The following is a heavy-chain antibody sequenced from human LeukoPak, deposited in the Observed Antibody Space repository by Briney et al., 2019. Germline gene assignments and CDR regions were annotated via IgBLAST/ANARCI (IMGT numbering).Heavy chain of an antibody. J-gene: IGHJ5*02. V-gene: IGHV1-2*02. CDR2: INPNSGGT. D-gene: IGHD3-9*01. CDR1: GYTFTGYY. Sequence: ASVKVSCKASGYTFTGYYMHWARQAPGQGLEWMGWINPNSGGTNYAQKFQGRVTMTRDTSISTAYMELSRLRSDDTAVYYCARAVVHDILTGPNWFDPWGQGTLVTVSS. CDR3: ARAVVHDILTGPNWFDP.